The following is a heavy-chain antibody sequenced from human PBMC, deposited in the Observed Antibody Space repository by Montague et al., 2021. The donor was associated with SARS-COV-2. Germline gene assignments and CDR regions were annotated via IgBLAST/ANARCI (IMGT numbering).Heavy chain of an antibody. CDR1: GGSIDSYY. D-gene: IGHD5-18*01. CDR3: AREQHYNWVDL. J-gene: IGHJ5*02. CDR2: IYYRGTT. Sequence: SETLSLTCTVSGGSIDSYYWSWLRQPPGKGLEWIGYIYYRGTTNYNPSFDSRATMSVDTSKNQFSLNLRSVTAADTAIYYCAREQHYNWVDLWGQGTLVTVSS. V-gene: IGHV4-59*01.